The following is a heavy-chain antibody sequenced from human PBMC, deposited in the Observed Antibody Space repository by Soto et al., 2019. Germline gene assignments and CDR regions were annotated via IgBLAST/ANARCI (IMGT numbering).Heavy chain of an antibody. V-gene: IGHV3-30-3*01. Sequence: PGGSLRLSCAASGFTFRTYTMHWVRQAPGKGLEWVAFISYDGSDKYYADSVKGRFTISRDNSKNTLYLQMNSLRDNDTAVYYCATPQDYDGCLDSWGQGTLVTVSS. J-gene: IGHJ4*02. CDR3: ATPQDYDGCLDS. D-gene: IGHD3-22*01. CDR1: GFTFRTYT. CDR2: ISYDGSDK.